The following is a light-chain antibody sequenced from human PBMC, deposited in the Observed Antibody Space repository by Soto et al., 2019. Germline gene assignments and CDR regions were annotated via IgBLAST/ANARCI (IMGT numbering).Light chain of an antibody. V-gene: IGKV3-20*01. Sequence: EIVLTQSPGTLSLSPGDRATLSCRASQSVSRSYLGWYQQKPGQAPRLLMYGASSRATGIPDRFSGSGSGTDFTLTISRLEPEDFAVYYCQQYGSSPRAFGGGTKVDIK. CDR3: QQYGSSPRA. CDR2: GAS. CDR1: QSVSRSY. J-gene: IGKJ4*01.